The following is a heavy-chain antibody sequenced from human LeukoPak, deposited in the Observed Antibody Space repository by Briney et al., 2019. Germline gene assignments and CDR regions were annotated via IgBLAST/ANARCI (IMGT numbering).Heavy chain of an antibody. D-gene: IGHD3-22*01. CDR1: GFTVSSNY. Sequence: GGSLRLSCAASGFTVSSNYMSWVRQAPGKGLEWVSVIYSGGSTYYADSVKGRFTISRDNSKNTLYLQMNSLSAEDTAVYYCARAPLTYYYDSSGYQNYYYYYMDVWGKGTTVTISS. CDR3: ARAPLTYYYDSSGYQNYYYYYMDV. J-gene: IGHJ6*03. V-gene: IGHV3-53*01. CDR2: IYSGGST.